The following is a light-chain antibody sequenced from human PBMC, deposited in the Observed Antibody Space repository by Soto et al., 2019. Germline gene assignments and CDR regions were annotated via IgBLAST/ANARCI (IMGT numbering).Light chain of an antibody. V-gene: IGLV2-14*01. CDR3: SSYTSSSTWV. CDR1: SSDVGGYNY. CDR2: AVS. J-gene: IGLJ3*02. Sequence: QSALTQPASVSGSPGQSITISCTGTSSDVGGYNYVSWYQQHPGKAPKLMIYAVSNRPSGVSNRFSGSKSGNTASLTTSGLQAEDEADYYCSSYTSSSTWVFGGGTKLTVL.